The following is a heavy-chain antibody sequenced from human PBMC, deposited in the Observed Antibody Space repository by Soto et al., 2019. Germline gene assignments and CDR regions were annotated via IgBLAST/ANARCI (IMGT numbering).Heavy chain of an antibody. V-gene: IGHV3-30*18. D-gene: IGHD2-2*01. Sequence: QVQLVESGGGVVQPGRSLRLSCAASGFTFSSYGMHWVRQAPGNGLEWVAVISYDGSNKYYADSVKGRFTISRDNSKNTLYLQMNSLRAEDTAVYYCAKEERLVVPAATGYWGQGTLVTVSS. CDR1: GFTFSSYG. J-gene: IGHJ4*02. CDR2: ISYDGSNK. CDR3: AKEERLVVPAATGY.